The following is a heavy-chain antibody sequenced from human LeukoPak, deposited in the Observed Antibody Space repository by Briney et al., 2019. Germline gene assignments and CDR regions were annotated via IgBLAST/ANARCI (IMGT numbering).Heavy chain of an antibody. CDR1: GGSISSGDYY. CDR2: IYYSGST. J-gene: IGHJ5*02. CDR3: ARDKGYYGSGSYPIS. D-gene: IGHD3-10*01. Sequence: PSETLSLTCTVSGGSISSGDYYWSWIRQPPGKVLEWIGYIYYSGSTYYNPSLKSRVTISVDASKNQFSLKLSSVTAADTAVYYCARDKGYYGSGSYPISWGQGTLVTVSS. V-gene: IGHV4-30-4*01.